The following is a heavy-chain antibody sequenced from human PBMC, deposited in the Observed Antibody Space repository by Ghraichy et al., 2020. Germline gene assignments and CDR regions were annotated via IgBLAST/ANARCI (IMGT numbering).Heavy chain of an antibody. D-gene: IGHD3-10*01. CDR2: IYYSGST. V-gene: IGHV4-61*01. CDR3: ARELLLWYFDY. Sequence: SQTLSLTCTVSGGSVSSGSYYWSWIRQPPGKGLEWIGYIYYSGSTNYNPSLKSRVTISVDTSKNQFSLKLSSVTAADTAVYYCARELLLWYFDYWGQGTLVTVSS. J-gene: IGHJ4*02. CDR1: GGSVSSGSYY.